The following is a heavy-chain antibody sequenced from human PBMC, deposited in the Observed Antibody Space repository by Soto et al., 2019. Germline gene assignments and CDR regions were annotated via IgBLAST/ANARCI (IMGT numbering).Heavy chain of an antibody. D-gene: IGHD3-10*01. CDR1: GYTFTSYY. CDR2: INPSGGST. J-gene: IGHJ6*02. CDR3: ARVGMHTYYYGSGSYYKGPRRDYYYGMDV. V-gene: IGHV1-46*01. Sequence: GASVKVSCKASGYTFTSYYMHWVRQAPGQGLEWMGIINPSGGSTSYAQKFQGRVTMTRDTSTSTAYMELSSLRSEDTAVYYCARVGMHTYYYGSGSYYKGPRRDYYYGMDVWGQGTTVTVSS.